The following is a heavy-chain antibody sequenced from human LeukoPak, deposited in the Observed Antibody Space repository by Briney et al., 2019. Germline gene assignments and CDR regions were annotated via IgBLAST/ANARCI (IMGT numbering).Heavy chain of an antibody. V-gene: IGHV3-48*04. CDR2: ISSTATSI. CDR1: EFTFSSYS. D-gene: IGHD4-23*01. Sequence: PGGSLRLSCAASEFTFSSYSMSWVRQAPGKGLEWVSYISSTATSIYYADSVKGRFTVSRDNAKNSLYLQMNSLRAEDTAVYYCPRDVTYHGGDWFDPWGQGTLVTVSS. CDR3: PRDVTYHGGDWFDP. J-gene: IGHJ5*02.